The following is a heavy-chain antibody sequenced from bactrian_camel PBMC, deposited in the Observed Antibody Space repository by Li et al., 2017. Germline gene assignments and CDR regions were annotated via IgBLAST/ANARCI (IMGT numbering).Heavy chain of an antibody. CDR1: GYTNTRYC. CDR2: LKYDADT. J-gene: IGHJ6*01. CDR3: AASWDVTAREALGSIASPEFGY. V-gene: IGHV3S1*01. Sequence: QVQLVESGGGSVQAGGSLRLSCAVSGYTNTRYCLGWFRRAPGKEREGVATLKYDADTRYADSVKGRFTISKDNAKNTLYLQMNALNVEDTGMYYCAASWDVTAREALGSIASPEFGYWGEGTQVTVS. D-gene: IGHD3*01.